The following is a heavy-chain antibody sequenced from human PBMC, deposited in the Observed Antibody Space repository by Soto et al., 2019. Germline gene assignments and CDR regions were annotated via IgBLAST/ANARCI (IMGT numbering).Heavy chain of an antibody. CDR3: ARVPIVGATPWFDP. CDR1: GFTVSSNY. J-gene: IGHJ5*02. D-gene: IGHD1-26*01. Sequence: PGGSLRLSCAASGFTVSSNYMSWVRQAPGKGLEWVSVIYSGGSTYYADSVKGRFTISRHNSKNTLYLQMNSLRAEDTAVYYCARVPIVGATPWFDPWGQGTLVTVSS. CDR2: IYSGGST. V-gene: IGHV3-53*04.